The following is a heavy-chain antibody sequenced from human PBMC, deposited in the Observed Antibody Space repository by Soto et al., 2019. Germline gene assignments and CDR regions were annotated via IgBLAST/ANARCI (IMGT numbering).Heavy chain of an antibody. CDR3: TRIFSDAFDI. Sequence: PGGSLRLSCAASGFTFNTAWMSWVRQAPGKGLEWVGFIKSKSAGGTAYAASVKGRFTISRDDSKKTAYLQLNSLKTEDTAIYYCTRIFSDAFDIWGQGTMVTVSS. J-gene: IGHJ3*02. V-gene: IGHV3-15*06. CDR1: GFTFNTAW. CDR2: IKSKSAGGT.